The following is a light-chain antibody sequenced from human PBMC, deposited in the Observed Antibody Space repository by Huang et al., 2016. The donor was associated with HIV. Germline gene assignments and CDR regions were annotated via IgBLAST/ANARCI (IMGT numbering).Light chain of an antibody. J-gene: IGKJ4*01. CDR3: QHRRNWPLT. CDR1: QSVSSY. CDR2: DAS. Sequence: EIVLTQSPATLSLSPGERATLSCRASQSVSSYLAWYQQKPGQAPRLLLYDASNRATGIPAMFRGSGSGTDFTLTISSLEPEDFAVYYCQHRRNWPLTFGGGTKVEIK. V-gene: IGKV3-11*01.